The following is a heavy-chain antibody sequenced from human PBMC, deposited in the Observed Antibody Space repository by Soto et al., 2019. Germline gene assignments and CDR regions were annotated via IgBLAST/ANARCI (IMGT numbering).Heavy chain of an antibody. CDR3: ARGPLGDIVVVTAATDGMDV. V-gene: IGHV1-8*01. CDR2: MNPNSGNT. Sequence: ASVKVYCKASGYTFTSYDISWVRQATRQGLEWMGWMNPNSGNTGYAQKFQGRVTMTRNTSISTAYMELSSLRSEDTAVYYCARGPLGDIVVVTAATDGMDVWGQGTTVTVSS. D-gene: IGHD2-2*01. J-gene: IGHJ6*02. CDR1: GYTFTSYD.